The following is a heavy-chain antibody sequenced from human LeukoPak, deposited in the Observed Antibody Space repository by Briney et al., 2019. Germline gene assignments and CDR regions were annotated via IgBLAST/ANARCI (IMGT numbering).Heavy chain of an antibody. CDR1: GYTFTGYS. V-gene: IGHV1-18*04. CDR2: ISAYNGNT. Sequence: ASVKVSCKASGYTFTGYSIHWVRQAPGQGLEWMGWISAYNGNTNYAQKLQGRVTMTTDTSTSTAYTELRSLRSDDTAVYYCARDPVVPAASWFDPWGQGTLVTVSS. D-gene: IGHD2-2*01. CDR3: ARDPVVPAASWFDP. J-gene: IGHJ5*02.